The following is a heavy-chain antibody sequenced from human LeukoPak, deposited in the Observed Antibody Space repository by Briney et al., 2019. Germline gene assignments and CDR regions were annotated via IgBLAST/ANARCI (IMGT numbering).Heavy chain of an antibody. V-gene: IGHV4-34*01. CDR3: ARGFGHYYGSGRMKNAFDI. D-gene: IGHD3-10*01. J-gene: IGHJ3*02. CDR1: GGSFSGYY. Sequence: PSETLSLTCAVYGGSFSGYYWSWIRQPPGKGLEWIGEISHSGSTNYNPSLKSRVTISVDTSKNQFSLKLSSVTAADTAVYYCARGFGHYYGSGRMKNAFDIWGQGTMVTVSS. CDR2: ISHSGST.